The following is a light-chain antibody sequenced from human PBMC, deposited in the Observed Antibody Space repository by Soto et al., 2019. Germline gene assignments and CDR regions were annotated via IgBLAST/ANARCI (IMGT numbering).Light chain of an antibody. CDR2: DAS. Sequence: EIVLTQSPATLSLSPGDRATLSCRVSQSVTTSLAWYQHQPGQAPRLLIYDASNRAAGVPARFSGSGSGTHFTLTISSLERGDFAVYYCQHRSNWPSLTFGGGTKLEIK. J-gene: IGKJ4*01. CDR3: QHRSNWPSLT. CDR1: QSVTTS. V-gene: IGKV3-11*01.